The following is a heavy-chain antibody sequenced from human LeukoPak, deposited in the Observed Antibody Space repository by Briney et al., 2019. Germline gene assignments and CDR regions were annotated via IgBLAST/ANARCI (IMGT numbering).Heavy chain of an antibody. J-gene: IGHJ4*02. CDR1: GGSISSSTYY. Sequence: SETLSLTCIVSGGSISSSTYYWGWIRQPPGKGLEWIGTIYYSGSDFYNPSLKSRVTISVDTSKNQFSLKLSSVIAADTAVYYCARHEAFPVRYCGGPSCFVDYWGQGILVTVSS. CDR3: ARHEAFPVRYCGGPSCFVDY. CDR2: IYYSGSD. D-gene: IGHD2-2*01. V-gene: IGHV4-39*01.